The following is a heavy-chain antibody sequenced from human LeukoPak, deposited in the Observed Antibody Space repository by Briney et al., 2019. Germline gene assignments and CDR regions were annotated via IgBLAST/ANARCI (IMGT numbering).Heavy chain of an antibody. D-gene: IGHD5-18*01. J-gene: IGHJ4*02. Sequence: ASVKVSCKASGYTFTSYGISWVRQPPGQGLEWMGWISTYNGYTNYEQKLQGRVTMTTDTSTSTAYMELRSLRSDDTAVYYCARETAMADFDYWGQGTLVTVSS. V-gene: IGHV1-18*01. CDR1: GYTFTSYG. CDR3: ARETAMADFDY. CDR2: ISTYNGYT.